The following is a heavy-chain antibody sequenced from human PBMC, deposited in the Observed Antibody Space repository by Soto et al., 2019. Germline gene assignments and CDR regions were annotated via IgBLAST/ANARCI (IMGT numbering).Heavy chain of an antibody. V-gene: IGHV4-34*01. J-gene: IGHJ4*02. CDR1: GAFLSDNY. D-gene: IGHD3-10*01. CDR3: ARGRGDLDY. Sequence: SDSLSLISAVYGAFLSDNYWSWIRQPPGKGLEWIGEINHSGNSNYNPSLKSRVSISVDTSKSQISLKLSSVTAADTAVYYCARGRGDLDYWGQGSLVTVSS. CDR2: INHSGNS.